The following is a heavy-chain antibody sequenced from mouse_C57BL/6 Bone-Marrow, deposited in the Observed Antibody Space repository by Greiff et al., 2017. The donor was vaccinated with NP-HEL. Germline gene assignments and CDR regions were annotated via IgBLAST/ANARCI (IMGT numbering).Heavy chain of an antibody. D-gene: IGHD2-1*01. J-gene: IGHJ3*01. CDR2: ISNGGGST. CDR1: GFTFSDYY. Sequence: EVQLVESGGGLVQPGGSLKLSCAASGFTFSDYYMYWVRQTPEKRLEWVAYISNGGGSTYYPDTVKGRFTISRDNAKNTLYLQMSRLKSEDTAMYYCARGDGNTFAYWGQGTLVTVSA. V-gene: IGHV5-12*01. CDR3: ARGDGNTFAY.